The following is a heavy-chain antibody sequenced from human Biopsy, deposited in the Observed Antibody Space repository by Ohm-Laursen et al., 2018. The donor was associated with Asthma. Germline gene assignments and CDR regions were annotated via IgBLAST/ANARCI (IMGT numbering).Heavy chain of an antibody. CDR3: ARKAGSCISRTCYSLDF. CDR1: GGTFNTYV. CDR2: INSVFGTT. D-gene: IGHD2-2*01. J-gene: IGHJ4*02. Sequence: SVKVSCKSLGGTFNTYVIGWVRQAPGQGLEWIGGINSVFGTTNYPQKFQDRVTITADDSTSTVYMELSSLRSGDTAVYYCARKAGSCISRTCYSLDFWGQGTLVTVSS. V-gene: IGHV1-69*13.